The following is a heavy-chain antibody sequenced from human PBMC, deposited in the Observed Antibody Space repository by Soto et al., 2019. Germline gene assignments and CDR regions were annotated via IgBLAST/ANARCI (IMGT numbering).Heavy chain of an antibody. J-gene: IGHJ5*02. CDR1: RCSISSSSYY. Sequence: SETLSLTCTVARCSISSSSYYWVWIRQPPGKGLEWIGSIYDSGSIYYTPPLKSRVTISVDTSKNQFSLKLSSVTAADTAVYYCARQGFGESNWFDPWGQGTLVTVS. V-gene: IGHV4-39*01. CDR3: ARQGFGESNWFDP. D-gene: IGHD3-10*01. CDR2: IYDSGSI.